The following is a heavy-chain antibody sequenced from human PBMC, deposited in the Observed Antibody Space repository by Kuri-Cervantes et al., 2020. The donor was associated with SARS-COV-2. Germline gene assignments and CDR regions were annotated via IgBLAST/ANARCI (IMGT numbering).Heavy chain of an antibody. CDR3: ARGDIHLGYCSSTSCAYYFDY. J-gene: IGHJ4*02. Sequence: ASVKVSCKASGYTFTGYYMHWVRQAPGQGLEWMGWINPNSGGTNYAQRLQGRVTMTTDTSTSAAYMELRSLRSDDTAVYYCARGDIHLGYCSSTSCAYYFDYWGQGTPVTVSS. V-gene: IGHV1-2*02. CDR1: GYTFTGYY. CDR2: INPNSGGT. D-gene: IGHD2-2*01.